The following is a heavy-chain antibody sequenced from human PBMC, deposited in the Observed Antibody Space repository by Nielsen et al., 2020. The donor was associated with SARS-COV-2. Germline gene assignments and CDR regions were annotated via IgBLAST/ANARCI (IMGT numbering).Heavy chain of an antibody. CDR1: GGSISSYY. V-gene: IGHV4-59*01. J-gene: IGHJ4*02. D-gene: IGHD5-18*01. CDR3: ARAGLYGYSFDY. CDR2: IYYSGST. Sequence: SETLSLTCTVSGGSISSYYWSWIRQPPGKGLEWIGYIYYSGSTNYNPSLKSRVTISVDTSKNQFSLKLSSVTAADTAVYYCARAGLYGYSFDYWGQGTLVTVPS.